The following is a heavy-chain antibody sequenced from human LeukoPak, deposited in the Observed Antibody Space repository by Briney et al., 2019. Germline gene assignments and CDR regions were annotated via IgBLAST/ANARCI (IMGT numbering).Heavy chain of an antibody. D-gene: IGHD5-12*01. J-gene: IGHJ4*02. CDR3: ARDQFAIRVLDLVATTTLDY. CDR1: GYTFTSYG. CDR2: ISAHSGNT. V-gene: IGHV1-18*01. Sequence: ASVKVSCKASGYTFTSYGITWVRQAPGQGIEWMGWISAHSGNTNYAQKLQDRVTMTTDTSTSTAYMELRSLRSDDTAVYYCARDQFAIRVLDLVATTTLDYWGQGTLVTVSS.